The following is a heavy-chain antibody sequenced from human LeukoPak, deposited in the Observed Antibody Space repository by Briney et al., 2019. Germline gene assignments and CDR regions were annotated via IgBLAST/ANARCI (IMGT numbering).Heavy chain of an antibody. Sequence: GGSLRLSCAASGFTFSDYYMSWIRQAPGKGLEWVSYISSSSSYTNYADSVKGRFTISRDNAKYSLYLQMNSLRAEDTAVYYCARDRGLAVAGTAEFDYWGQGTLVTVSS. J-gene: IGHJ4*02. D-gene: IGHD6-19*01. V-gene: IGHV3-11*05. CDR1: GFTFSDYY. CDR2: ISSSSSYT. CDR3: ARDRGLAVAGTAEFDY.